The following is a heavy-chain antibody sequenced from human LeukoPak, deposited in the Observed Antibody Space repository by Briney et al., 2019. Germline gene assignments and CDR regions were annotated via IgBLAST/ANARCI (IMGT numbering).Heavy chain of an antibody. CDR1: GFTFSSYW. Sequence: GGSLGLSCAASGFTFSSYWMSWVRQAPGKGLEWVANIKQDGSEKYYADSVKGRFTISRDNAKNSLYLQMNSLRAEDTALYYCAKAGGEYWLYNDNWFDPWGQGTLVTVSS. CDR2: IKQDGSEK. CDR3: AKAGGEYWLYNDNWFDP. V-gene: IGHV3-7*03. J-gene: IGHJ5*02. D-gene: IGHD3-16*01.